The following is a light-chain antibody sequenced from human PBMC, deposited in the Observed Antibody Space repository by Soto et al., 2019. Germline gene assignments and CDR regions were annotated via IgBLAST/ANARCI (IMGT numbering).Light chain of an antibody. Sequence: DIQMTQSPSSLSASVGDRVTITCQASQDISNYLNWYQQKPGKAPKLLVYGASSLETGVPSRFRGSGSGTDLTFTISSLQPEDMATYYCQHYDHLPLTFGGGTKVEIK. CDR3: QHYDHLPLT. J-gene: IGKJ4*01. CDR1: QDISNY. CDR2: GAS. V-gene: IGKV1-33*01.